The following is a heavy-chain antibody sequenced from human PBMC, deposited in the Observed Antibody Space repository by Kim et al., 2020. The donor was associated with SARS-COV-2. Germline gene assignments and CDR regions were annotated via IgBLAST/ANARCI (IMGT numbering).Heavy chain of an antibody. D-gene: IGHD3-16*01. Sequence: APVKGRFTISRDDSKNTLYLQMNSLKTEDTAVYYCTTADERFYYYYGMDVWGQGTTVTVSS. CDR3: TTADERFYYYYGMDV. J-gene: IGHJ6*02. V-gene: IGHV3-15*01.